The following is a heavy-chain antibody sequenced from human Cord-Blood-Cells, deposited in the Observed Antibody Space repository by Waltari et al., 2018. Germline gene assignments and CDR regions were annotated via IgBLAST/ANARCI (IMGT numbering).Heavy chain of an antibody. V-gene: IGHV1-2*04. CDR1: GYTFTGYY. J-gene: IGHJ3*02. D-gene: IGHD1-7*01. CDR2: INPNSGGT. CDR3: ARGLRYNWNYDAFDI. Sequence: QVQLVQSGAEVKKTGASVKVSCTASGYTFTGYYMHWVRPAPGQGLEWMGWINPNSGGTNYAQKFQGWVTMTRDTSISTAYMELSRLRSDDTAVYYCARGLRYNWNYDAFDIWGQGTMVTVSS.